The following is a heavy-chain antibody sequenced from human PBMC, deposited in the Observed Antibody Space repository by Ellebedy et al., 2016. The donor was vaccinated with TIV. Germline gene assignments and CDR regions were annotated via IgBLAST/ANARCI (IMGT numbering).Heavy chain of an antibody. D-gene: IGHD3-10*01. CDR1: GYIFTDHR. Sequence: AASVKVFCKASGYIFTDHRVDWVRRAPGQGLEWMGWINPKTGDIHYVQRFQGRVTMTRDTSITTVYMELDRLTSDDTAVYYCARDRMGSYEYWGQGTRVTVSS. CDR2: INPKTGDI. CDR3: ARDRMGSYEY. V-gene: IGHV1-2*02. J-gene: IGHJ4*02.